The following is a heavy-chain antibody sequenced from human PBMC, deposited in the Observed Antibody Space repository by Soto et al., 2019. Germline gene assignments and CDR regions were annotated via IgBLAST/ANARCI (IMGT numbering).Heavy chain of an antibody. CDR3: ARDAITAAGKDY. D-gene: IGHD6-13*01. CDR1: GGSISSSTW. Sequence: QVQLQESGPGLVKPSGTLSLTCAVSGGSISSSTWWSWVRQPPGKGLEWIGEIYHSGSTNYNPSLKSRDTISLDKSKNQFSLKLSSVTAADTAVYYWARDAITAAGKDYWGQGTLVTVSS. CDR2: IYHSGST. J-gene: IGHJ4*02. V-gene: IGHV4-4*02.